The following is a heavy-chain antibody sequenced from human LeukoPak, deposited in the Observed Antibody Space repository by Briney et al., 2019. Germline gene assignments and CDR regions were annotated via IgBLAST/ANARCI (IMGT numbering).Heavy chain of an antibody. Sequence: SETLSLTCTVSGGSISSGSYYWSWIRQPAGKGLEWIGRIYTSGSTYYNPSLKSRVTISVDTSKNQFSLKLSSVAAADTAVYYCAGSSGPAGWFDPWGQGTLVTVSS. J-gene: IGHJ5*02. CDR3: AGSSGPAGWFDP. V-gene: IGHV4-61*02. CDR2: IYTSGST. CDR1: GGSISSGSYY. D-gene: IGHD3-22*01.